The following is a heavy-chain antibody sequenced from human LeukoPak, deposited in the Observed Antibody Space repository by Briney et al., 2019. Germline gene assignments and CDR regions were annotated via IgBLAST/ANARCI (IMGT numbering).Heavy chain of an antibody. Sequence: SETLSLTCTVSGGSISTYYWSWIRQPPGKGLEWIGYIYYSGSTNYNPSLKSRVTISVDTSKNQFSLKLGSVTAADTAVYYCARVDSDFWSGYYPSEVGYFDYWGQGTLVTVSS. CDR2: IYYSGST. D-gene: IGHD3-3*01. V-gene: IGHV4-59*01. CDR3: ARVDSDFWSGYYPSEVGYFDY. CDR1: GGSISTYY. J-gene: IGHJ4*02.